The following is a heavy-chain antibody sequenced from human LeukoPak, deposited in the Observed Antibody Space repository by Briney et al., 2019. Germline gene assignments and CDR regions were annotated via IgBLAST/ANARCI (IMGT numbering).Heavy chain of an antibody. CDR2: INHSGST. CDR3: ARGIITMVRGVIITKGNWFDP. V-gene: IGHV4-34*01. CDR1: GGSFSGYY. J-gene: IGHJ5*02. D-gene: IGHD3-10*01. Sequence: PSETLSLTCAVYGGSFSGYYWSWIRQPPGKGLEWIGEINHSGSTNYNPSLKSRVTISVDTSKNQFPLKLSSVTAADTAVYYCARGIITMVRGVIITKGNWFDPWGQGTLVTVSS.